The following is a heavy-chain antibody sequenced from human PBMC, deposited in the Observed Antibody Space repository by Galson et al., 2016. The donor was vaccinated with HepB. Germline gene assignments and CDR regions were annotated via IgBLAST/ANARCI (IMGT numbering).Heavy chain of an antibody. CDR1: EYTFTAYY. D-gene: IGHD3-22*01. J-gene: IGHJ4*02. V-gene: IGHV1-2*02. Sequence: SVKVSCKASEYTFTAYYIHWVRQAPGQGLEWMGWINPNTGVTRYARMLQGRVTTTRDTSIGTAYMELSGLRSDNTAVYYCARGHYYDGRGYYYLLDYWGQGTLVTVSS. CDR3: ARGHYYDGRGYYYLLDY. CDR2: INPNTGVT.